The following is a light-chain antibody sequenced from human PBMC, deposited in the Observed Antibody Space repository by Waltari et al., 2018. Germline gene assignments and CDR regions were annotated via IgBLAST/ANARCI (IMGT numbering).Light chain of an antibody. CDR3: QQRNTWPLT. CDR2: DAS. Sequence: VLTQSPATLSLSPGERVTLSCRASHTVHNYLAWYQQKPGQPPRLLIYDASNRATGIPARFSGSGSETDFTLTISSLEPEDFAVYYCQQRNTWPLTFGGGTTVEI. CDR1: HTVHNY. J-gene: IGKJ4*01. V-gene: IGKV3-11*01.